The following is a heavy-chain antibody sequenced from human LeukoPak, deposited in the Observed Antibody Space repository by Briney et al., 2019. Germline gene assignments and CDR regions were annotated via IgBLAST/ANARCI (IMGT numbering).Heavy chain of an antibody. Sequence: SETLSLTCTVSVGSISGYFWSWVRQAPGTGLDWIGHIYYSGATNYNPSLRSRVTISVDTSKNQFSLKPRSVTAADTAVYYCARAQYSGSCFDYWGQGALVTVSS. J-gene: IGHJ4*02. CDR3: ARAQYSGSCFDY. CDR2: IYYSGAT. V-gene: IGHV4-59*13. D-gene: IGHD1-26*01. CDR1: VGSISGYF.